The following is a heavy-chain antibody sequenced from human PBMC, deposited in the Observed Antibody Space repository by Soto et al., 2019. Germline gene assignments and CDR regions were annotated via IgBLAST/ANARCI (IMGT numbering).Heavy chain of an antibody. Sequence: QITLKESGPTLVKPTQTLTLTCTFSGFSLSSTRMAVGWIRQPPGKALEWLALIYWDDDKRYSPFLKSRLTSAKDTSKNQVFLTMSNIDPVDTARYYCAHIVVAGLGYYFDYWGQGTLVTVSS. J-gene: IGHJ4*02. CDR2: IYWDDDK. V-gene: IGHV2-5*02. CDR1: GFSLSSTRMA. CDR3: AHIVVAGLGYYFDY. D-gene: IGHD6-19*01.